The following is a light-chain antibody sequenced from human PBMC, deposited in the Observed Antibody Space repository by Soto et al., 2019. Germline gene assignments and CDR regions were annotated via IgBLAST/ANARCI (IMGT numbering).Light chain of an antibody. CDR3: SSYTISSTLV. CDR1: SSDVGGYNY. V-gene: IGLV2-14*01. CDR2: EVS. J-gene: IGLJ1*01. Sequence: QSALTQPASVSGSPGQSITISCTGTSSDVGGYNYVSWYQQYPGKVPKLMIYEVSNRPSGVSSRFSGSKSGDTASLTISGLQPEDEADYYCSSYTISSTLVFGTGTKVTVL.